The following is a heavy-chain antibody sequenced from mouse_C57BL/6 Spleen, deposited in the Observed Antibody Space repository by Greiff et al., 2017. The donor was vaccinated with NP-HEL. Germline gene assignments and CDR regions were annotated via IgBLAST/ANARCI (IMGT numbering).Heavy chain of an antibody. J-gene: IGHJ2*01. CDR1: GYAFTNYL. Sequence: VQLQESGAELVRPGTSVKVSCKASGYAFTNYLIEWVKQRPGQGLEWIGVINPGSGGTNYNEKFKGKATLTADKSSSTAYMQLSSLTSEDSAVYFCARDYGSIFDYWGQGTTLTVSS. CDR3: ARDYGSIFDY. D-gene: IGHD1-1*01. CDR2: INPGSGGT. V-gene: IGHV1-54*01.